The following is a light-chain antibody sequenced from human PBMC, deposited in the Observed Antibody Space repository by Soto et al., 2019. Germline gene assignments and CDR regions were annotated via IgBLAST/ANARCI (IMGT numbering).Light chain of an antibody. CDR2: DAS. Sequence: EIVLTQSPATLSLSPGETATLSCRASQSVSSYFAWYQQKPGQAPRLLISDASSRATGIPARFSGSGSVTDFTLTISSLEPEDLSVYYCQQRRNWPLTFGQGSKVEIK. CDR1: QSVSSY. J-gene: IGKJ1*01. CDR3: QQRRNWPLT. V-gene: IGKV3-11*01.